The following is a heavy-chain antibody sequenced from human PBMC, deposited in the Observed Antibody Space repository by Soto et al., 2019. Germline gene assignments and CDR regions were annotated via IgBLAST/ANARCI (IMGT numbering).Heavy chain of an antibody. CDR3: TRAIGYYGMDV. CDR2: INSDGSST. D-gene: IGHD3-22*01. Sequence: VQLVESGGGLVQPGGSLRLSCAATGFSFSTYWMHWVRQATGEGLAWVARINSDGSSTSYVDSVKGRFTISRDNGKNTLYLQMNSLRAEDTAVYYCTRAIGYYGMDVWGQGTTVTVSS. J-gene: IGHJ6*02. CDR1: GFSFSTYW. V-gene: IGHV3-74*01.